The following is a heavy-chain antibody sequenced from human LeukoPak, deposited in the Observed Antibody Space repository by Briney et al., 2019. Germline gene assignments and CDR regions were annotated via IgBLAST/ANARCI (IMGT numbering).Heavy chain of an antibody. CDR1: GFTFSSYA. CDR2: ISGSGGST. CDR3: AKEGGDIWERFYYCYGMDV. J-gene: IGHJ6*02. D-gene: IGHD3-9*01. V-gene: IGHV3-23*01. Sequence: GGSLRLSCAASGFTFSSYAMSWVRQAPGKGLEWVSAISGSGGSTYYADSVKGRFTISRDNSKNTLYLQMNSLRAEDTAVYYCAKEGGDIWERFYYCYGMDVWGQGTTVTVSS.